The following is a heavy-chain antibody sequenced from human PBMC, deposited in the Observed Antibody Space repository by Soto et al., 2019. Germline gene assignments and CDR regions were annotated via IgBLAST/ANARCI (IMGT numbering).Heavy chain of an antibody. CDR2: TYYRSKWYN. V-gene: IGHV6-1*01. Sequence: SPTLSLTCAISRDSVSSNSAAWNWIRQSPSRGLEWLGRTYYRSKWYNDYAVSVNIRLIINRDTSRNQFSLPLNSVTPEDTAAYSCARGGSPGRKLFVFGPWHQGTLVTVSS. D-gene: IGHD2-21*01. J-gene: IGHJ5*02. CDR1: RDSVSSNSAA. CDR3: ARGGSPGRKLFVFGP.